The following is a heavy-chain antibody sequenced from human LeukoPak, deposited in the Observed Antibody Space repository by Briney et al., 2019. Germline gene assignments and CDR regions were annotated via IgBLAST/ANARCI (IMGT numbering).Heavy chain of an antibody. CDR2: IIPIFGTA. CDR3: ARDRFSGYGGFDY. D-gene: IGHD5-12*01. CDR1: GGTFSSYA. J-gene: IGHJ4*02. V-gene: IGHV1-69*13. Sequence: SVKVSCKASGGTFSSYAISWVRQAPGQGLEWMGGIIPIFGTANYAQKFQGRVTITADESTSTAYMELSSLRSEDTAVYYCARDRFSGYGGFDYWGQGTLVTVSS.